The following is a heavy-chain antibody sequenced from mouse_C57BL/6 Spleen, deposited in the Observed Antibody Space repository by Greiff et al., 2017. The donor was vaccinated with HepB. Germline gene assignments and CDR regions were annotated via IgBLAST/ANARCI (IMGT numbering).Heavy chain of an antibody. CDR2: ISSGGSYT. J-gene: IGHJ2*01. V-gene: IGHV5-6*01. D-gene: IGHD2-4*01. CDR3: ARRVLRRGGFDY. CDR1: GFTFSSYG. Sequence: EVQVVESGGDLVKPGGSLKLSCAASGFTFSSYGMSWVRQTPDKRLEWVATISSGGSYTYYPDSVKGRFTISRDNAKNTLYLQMSSLKSEDTAMYYCARRVLRRGGFDYWGQGTTLTVSS.